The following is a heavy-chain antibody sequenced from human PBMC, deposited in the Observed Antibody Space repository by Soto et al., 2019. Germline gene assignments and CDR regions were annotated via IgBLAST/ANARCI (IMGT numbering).Heavy chain of an antibody. CDR1: GFTFSSHA. Sequence: QVQVVESGGGVVQPGRSLRLSCATSGFTFSSHAMHWVRQAPGKGLEWVAIISYDGNYKNSADSVKGRFTISRDNSENTLYLQMNSLRTEDTAVYYCVAEVGVRRFVDWGQGTLVTVSS. V-gene: IGHV3-30-3*01. J-gene: IGHJ4*02. CDR3: VAEVGVRRFVD. D-gene: IGHD3-16*01. CDR2: ISYDGNYK.